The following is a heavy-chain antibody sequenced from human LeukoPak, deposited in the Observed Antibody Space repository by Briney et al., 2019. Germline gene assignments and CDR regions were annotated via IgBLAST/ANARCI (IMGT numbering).Heavy chain of an antibody. V-gene: IGHV1-58*02. J-gene: IGHJ4*02. CDR3: AADQGSGWYV. CDR2: IVVGSSNT. D-gene: IGHD6-19*01. CDR1: GFTFTSSA. Sequence: GTSVKVSCKASGFTFTSSAMQWVRQARGQRLEWIGWIVVGSSNTNYAQKFQERVTITRDMSTSTAYMELSSLRSEDTAVYYCAADQGSGWYVWGQGTLVTVSS.